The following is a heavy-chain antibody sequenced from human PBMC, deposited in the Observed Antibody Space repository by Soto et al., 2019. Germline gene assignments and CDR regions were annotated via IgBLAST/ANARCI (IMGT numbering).Heavy chain of an antibody. CDR1: GFSLRTSGVG. CDR3: AHTSARRVMDV. J-gene: IGHJ6*02. CDR2: IYWDEDK. Sequence: QITLKESGPTLVKPTQTLTLTCSFSGFSLRTSGVGVAWIRQPPGKALECLALIYWDEDKRYSPSLKSRLTXTXXPSKNPVVPRMTNVDPVDTATYYCAHTSARRVMDVWGQGTTVTVSS. V-gene: IGHV2-5*02.